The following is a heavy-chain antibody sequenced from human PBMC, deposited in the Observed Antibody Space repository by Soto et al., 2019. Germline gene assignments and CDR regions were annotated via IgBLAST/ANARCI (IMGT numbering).Heavy chain of an antibody. CDR1: GFTFSDYY. V-gene: IGHV3-11*01. Sequence: GGSLRLSCAASGFTFSDYYMSWIRQVPGEGMEWVSHISSRGSTIYHADSVKGRFTISRDNAKNSLYLQMNSLRAEDTAVYYCARVGPPSDYWGQGTLVTVSS. CDR2: ISSRGSTI. J-gene: IGHJ4*02. CDR3: ARVGPPSDY.